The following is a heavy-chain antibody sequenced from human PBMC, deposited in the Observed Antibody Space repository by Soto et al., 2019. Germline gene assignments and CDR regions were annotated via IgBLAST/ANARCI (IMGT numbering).Heavy chain of an antibody. J-gene: IGHJ4*02. CDR1: GGTFSSYA. Sequence: GASVKVSCKASGGTFSSYAISWVRQAPGQGLEWMGGIIPIFGTANYAQKFQGRVTITADESTSTAYMELSSLRSEDTAVYYCARARVVVTAISAYCFDYWGQGTLVTVSS. CDR2: IIPIFGTA. V-gene: IGHV1-69*13. CDR3: ARARVVVTAISAYCFDY. D-gene: IGHD2-21*02.